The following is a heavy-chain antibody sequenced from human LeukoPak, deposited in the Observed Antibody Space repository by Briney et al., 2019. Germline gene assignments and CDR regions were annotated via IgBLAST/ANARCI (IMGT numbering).Heavy chain of an antibody. D-gene: IGHD2-2*02. Sequence: GGSLRLSCAASGFTFSIYAMSWVRQAPGKGLEWVSAISATESRPNYADSVKGRFTISRDNSKSTLYLQLNGLRGEDMAIYYCAKGGRECSSTTCYTLYNWFDPWGQGTLVTVSS. CDR1: GFTFSIYA. V-gene: IGHV3-23*01. CDR3: AKGGRECSSTTCYTLYNWFDP. J-gene: IGHJ5*02. CDR2: ISATESRP.